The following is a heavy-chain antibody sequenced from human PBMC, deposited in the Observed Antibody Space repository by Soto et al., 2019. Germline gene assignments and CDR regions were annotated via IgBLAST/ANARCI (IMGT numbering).Heavy chain of an antibody. CDR2: IYYSGST. CDR1: GGSISSGGYY. J-gene: IGHJ4*02. V-gene: IGHV4-31*03. Sequence: QVQLQESGPGLVKPSQTLSLTCTVSGGSISSGGYYWSWIRQHPGKGLEWIGYIYYSGSTYYNPSLKSRVTLSVDTAKNQCSLKLSSVTAADTAVYSCARDFLAARYFDYWGQGTLVTVSS. CDR3: ARDFLAARYFDY. D-gene: IGHD3-3*01.